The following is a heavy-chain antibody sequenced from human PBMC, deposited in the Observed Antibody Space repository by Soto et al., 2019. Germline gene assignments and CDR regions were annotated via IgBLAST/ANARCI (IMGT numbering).Heavy chain of an antibody. CDR2: ISYDGSNK. CDR3: AKGVLRYFDWLGN. D-gene: IGHD3-9*01. J-gene: IGHJ4*02. Sequence: GGSLRLSCAASGFTFSSYGMHWVRQAPGKGLEWVAVISYDGSNKYYADSVKGRFTISRDNSKNTLYLQMNSLRAEDTAVYYCAKGVLRYFDWLGNWGQGTLVTVSS. CDR1: GFTFSSYG. V-gene: IGHV3-30*18.